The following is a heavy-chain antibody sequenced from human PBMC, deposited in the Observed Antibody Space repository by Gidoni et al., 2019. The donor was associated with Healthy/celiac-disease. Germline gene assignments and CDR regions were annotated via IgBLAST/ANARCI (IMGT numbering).Heavy chain of an antibody. J-gene: IGHJ6*03. V-gene: IGHV1-2*02. CDR3: ARGFLEWLTYLETYYMDV. D-gene: IGHD3-3*01. CDR2: INPNSGGT. CDR1: GYTFTGYS. Sequence: QVQLGQPGAEVKKPGASVKVSCKASGYTFTGYSLHWVRQAPGQGLEWMGWINPNSGGTNYAQKFQGRVTMTRDTSISTAYMELSRLRSDDTAVYYCARGFLEWLTYLETYYMDVWGKGTTVTVSS.